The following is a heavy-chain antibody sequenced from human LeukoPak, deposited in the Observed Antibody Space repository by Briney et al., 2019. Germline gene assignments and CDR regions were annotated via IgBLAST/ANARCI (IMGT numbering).Heavy chain of an antibody. CDR2: IYYSGST. CDR3: ARLGIAAADTGWFDP. Sequence: SETLSLTCTVSGGSFSTYYWSWIRQPPGKGLEWIGSIYYSGSTYYNPSLKSRVTISVDTSKNQFSLKLSSVTAADTSVYYCARLGIAAADTGWFDPWGQGTLVTVSS. J-gene: IGHJ5*02. CDR1: GGSFSTYY. V-gene: IGHV4-39*01. D-gene: IGHD6-13*01.